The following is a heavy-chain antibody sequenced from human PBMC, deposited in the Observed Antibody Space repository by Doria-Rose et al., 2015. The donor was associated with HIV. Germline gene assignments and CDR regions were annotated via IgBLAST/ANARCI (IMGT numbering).Heavy chain of an antibody. CDR3: ARDHYDSGGYYRD. CDR2: ISSSSEYI. V-gene: IGHV3-21*03. Sequence: VQLVESGGGLVKPGGSLRLSCAASGFTFSRYSMNWVRQAPGKGLEWVSSISSSSEYIYYVDSVQGRFTISRDNAKNSVYLQMNSLSTEDTAVYYCARDHYDSGGYYRDWGQGTLGTVSS. CDR1: GFTFSRYS. J-gene: IGHJ4*02. D-gene: IGHD3-22*01.